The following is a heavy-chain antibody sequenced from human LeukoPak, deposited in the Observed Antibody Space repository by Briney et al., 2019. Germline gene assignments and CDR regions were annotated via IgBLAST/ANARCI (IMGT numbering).Heavy chain of an antibody. CDR1: AFTFSTYV. Sequence: QPGGSLRLSCSVSAFTFSTYVMHWVRQAPGKGLESVSAISSNGDNTYYADSVKGRFTISRDNSKNTLYLQMSSLRADDTAVYYCVRGTGYWGQGTLVTVSS. CDR3: VRGTGY. CDR2: ISSNGDNT. J-gene: IGHJ4*02. V-gene: IGHV3-64D*06.